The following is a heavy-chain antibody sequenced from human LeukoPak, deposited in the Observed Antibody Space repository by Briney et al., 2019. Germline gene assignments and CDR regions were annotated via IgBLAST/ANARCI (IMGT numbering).Heavy chain of an antibody. Sequence: GGSLRLSCAASGFTFSNYGMSWVRQAPGKGLEWVSAISGSGGTTYYADSVKGRFTISRDNSENTLYLQMNSLRAEDTAVYYCAKTSNDYDFWSGFDYWGQGTLVTVSS. J-gene: IGHJ4*02. V-gene: IGHV3-23*01. CDR1: GFTFSNYG. CDR2: ISGSGGTT. CDR3: AKTSNDYDFWSGFDY. D-gene: IGHD3-3*01.